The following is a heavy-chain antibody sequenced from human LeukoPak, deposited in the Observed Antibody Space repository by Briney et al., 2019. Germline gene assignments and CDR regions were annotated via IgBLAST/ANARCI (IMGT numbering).Heavy chain of an antibody. CDR1: GGSISSSSYY. CDR3: ASPYYDFWSGHQNFYYYYMDV. D-gene: IGHD3-3*01. V-gene: IGHV4-39*01. Sequence: SETLSLTCTVSGGSISSSSYYWGWIRQPPGKGLEWIGSIYYSGSTYYNPSLKSRVTISVDTSKNRFSLKLSSVTAADTAVYYCASPYYDFWSGHQNFYYYYMDVWGKGTTVTVSS. J-gene: IGHJ6*03. CDR2: IYYSGST.